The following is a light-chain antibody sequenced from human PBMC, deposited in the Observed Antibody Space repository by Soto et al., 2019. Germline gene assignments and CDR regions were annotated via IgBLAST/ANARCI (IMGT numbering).Light chain of an antibody. CDR3: LQEYRYPWT. CDR2: ASS. V-gene: IGKV1-6*01. CDR1: QGISYD. Sequence: AIQMTQSPSSLSASVGDRVTITCRASQGISYDLGWYQQKPGKAPKLLIYASSRLQSGVPSRFSGSGSGTDFTLTNSSLQPEDFATYYCLQEYRYPWTFGQGTKVEIK. J-gene: IGKJ1*01.